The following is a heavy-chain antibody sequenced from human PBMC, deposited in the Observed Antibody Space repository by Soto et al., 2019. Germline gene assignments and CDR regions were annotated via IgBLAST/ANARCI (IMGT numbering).Heavy chain of an antibody. Sequence: EVQLLESGGGLVQPGGSLRLSCAASGFTFSSSAMSWVRQAPGKGLDWVSAISGNGDTTYYADSVKGRFTISRDISKNTLYLQMNSLRAEDTAVYYCAKVRGDDLGSTTFQQGGKGTLVTVSS. CDR2: ISGNGDTT. CDR1: GFTFSSSA. D-gene: IGHD2-2*01. J-gene: IGHJ1*01. CDR3: AKVRGDDLGSTTFQQ. V-gene: IGHV3-23*01.